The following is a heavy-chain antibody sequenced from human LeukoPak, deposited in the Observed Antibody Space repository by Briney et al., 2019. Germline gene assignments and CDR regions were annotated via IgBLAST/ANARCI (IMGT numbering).Heavy chain of an antibody. CDR1: GFTVSSNY. D-gene: IGHD5-24*01. CDR2: IYGGGNI. J-gene: IGHJ4*02. Sequence: GGSLRLSCAASGFTVSSNYMNWVRQAPGKGLEWVSVIYGGGNIYYADSVKGRFTISRDNSKNTLYLQMNSLGAEDTAVYYCARGAGYNYPYYFDYWGQGTLVTVSS. V-gene: IGHV3-53*01. CDR3: ARGAGYNYPYYFDY.